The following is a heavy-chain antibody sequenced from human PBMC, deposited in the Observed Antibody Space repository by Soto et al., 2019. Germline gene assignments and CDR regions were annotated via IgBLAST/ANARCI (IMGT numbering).Heavy chain of an antibody. CDR1: GYTFISYA. D-gene: IGHD4-17*01. J-gene: IGHJ6*02. V-gene: IGHV1-3*01. Sequence: ASVKVSCKASGYTFISYAMHWVRQAPGQRLEWMGWINAGNGNTKYSQKFQGRVTITRDTSASTAYMELSSLRSEDTAVYYCARVRYGGNLRSYYYYGMDVWGQGTTVTVS. CDR3: ARVRYGGNLRSYYYYGMDV. CDR2: INAGNGNT.